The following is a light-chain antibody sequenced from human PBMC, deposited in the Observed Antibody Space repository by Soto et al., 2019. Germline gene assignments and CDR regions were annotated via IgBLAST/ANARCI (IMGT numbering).Light chain of an antibody. J-gene: IGKJ2*01. V-gene: IGKV1-12*01. CDR2: AAS. Sequence: DIQMTQSPSSVSSSVGARVIITCRASQDISCWLAWYQQKPGKAPKLLISAASSLQSGVPSRFSGSGSGTDFTLTISSLQPEDFATYYCQQANSFPYTFGQGTKLEIK. CDR3: QQANSFPYT. CDR1: QDISCW.